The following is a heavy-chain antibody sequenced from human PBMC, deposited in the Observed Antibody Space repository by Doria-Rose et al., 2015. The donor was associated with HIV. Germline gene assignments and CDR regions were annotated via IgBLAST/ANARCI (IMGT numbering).Heavy chain of an antibody. J-gene: IGHJ4*02. D-gene: IGHD3-22*01. CDR2: VYHSGRT. CDR1: GGSISSSNW. Sequence: QVQLQESGPGLVKPSGTLSLTCTVSGGSISSSNWWSWVRQSPEKGLEWIGEVYHSGRTNYNPSLRSRVTISVDPSKNPFSLTLTSVTAADTAIYYCARGARGYYDSGGFYPFDYWGQGSLVTVSS. V-gene: IGHV4-4*02. CDR3: ARGARGYYDSGGFYPFDY.